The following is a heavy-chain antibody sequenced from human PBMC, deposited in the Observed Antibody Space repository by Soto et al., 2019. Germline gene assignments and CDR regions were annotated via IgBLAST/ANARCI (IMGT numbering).Heavy chain of an antibody. D-gene: IGHD2-2*01. Sequence: ASVKVSCKASGFTFIRSAVQWLRQSRGQRLEWVGWIVVASGNTNYAQKFQDRVTITRDMSTSTAYMDLRSLRSEDTAVYYCAADPMPTSYYYYDMDVWGQGTTVTVSS. CDR3: AADPMPTSYYYYDMDV. CDR2: IVVASGNT. V-gene: IGHV1-58*01. CDR1: GFTFIRSA. J-gene: IGHJ6*02.